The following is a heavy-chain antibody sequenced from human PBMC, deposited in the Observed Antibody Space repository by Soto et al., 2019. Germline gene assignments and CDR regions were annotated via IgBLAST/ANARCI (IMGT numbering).Heavy chain of an antibody. CDR2: IYWDDDK. CDR1: GFSLTTSGVG. Sequence: QITLNESGPTQVKPRQTLTLTCTFSGFSLTTSGVGVGWIRQSPGKAPEWLALIYWDDDKRYSPSLKSRLTITKDTSKNPVVLTMADLDPADTATYYCAHRVLRTVFGLVTTTAIYFDFWGQGTPDAVSS. D-gene: IGHD3-3*01. J-gene: IGHJ4*02. CDR3: AHRVLRTVFGLVTTTAIYFDF. V-gene: IGHV2-5*02.